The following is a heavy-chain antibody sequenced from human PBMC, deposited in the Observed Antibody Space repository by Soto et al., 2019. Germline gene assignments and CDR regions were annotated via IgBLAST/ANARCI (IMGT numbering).Heavy chain of an antibody. CDR3: ARWWSGSRQGFDP. CDR1: GGSISSGDYY. CDR2: IYYSGST. Sequence: QVQLKESGPGLVKPSQTLSLTCTVSGGSISSGDYYWSWIRQHPGKGLEWIGYIYYSGSTYYNPSLKSRVTISVDTSKNQFSLKLSSVPAADTAVYYCARWWSGSRQGFDPWGQGTLVTVSS. V-gene: IGHV4-31*03. J-gene: IGHJ5*02. D-gene: IGHD3-3*01.